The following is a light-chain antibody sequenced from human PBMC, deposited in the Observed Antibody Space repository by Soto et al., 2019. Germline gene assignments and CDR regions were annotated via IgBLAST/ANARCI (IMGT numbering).Light chain of an antibody. J-gene: IGKJ1*01. CDR3: QQYNNYPWT. CDR2: KAS. Sequence: DIHITPSPSTLSGSVGDRVTIPCRASQTISSWLAWYQQKPGKAPKLLIYKASTLKSGVPPRFSGSGSGTEFTLTISSLQPDDIATYYCQQYNNYPWTFGQGTKVDIK. CDR1: QTISSW. V-gene: IGKV1-5*03.